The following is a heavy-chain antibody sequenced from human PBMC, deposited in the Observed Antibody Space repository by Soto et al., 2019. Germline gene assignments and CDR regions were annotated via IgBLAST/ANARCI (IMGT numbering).Heavy chain of an antibody. V-gene: IGHV1-69*13. CDR2: IIPIFGTA. CDR3: ASVAVVVPAATFHDAFDI. CDR1: GGTFSSYA. Sequence: ASVKVSCKASGGTFSSYAISWVRQAPGQGLEWMGGIIPIFGTANYAQKFQGRVTITADESTSTAYMELSSLRSEDTAVYYCASVAVVVPAATFHDAFDIWGQGTMVTV. J-gene: IGHJ3*02. D-gene: IGHD2-2*01.